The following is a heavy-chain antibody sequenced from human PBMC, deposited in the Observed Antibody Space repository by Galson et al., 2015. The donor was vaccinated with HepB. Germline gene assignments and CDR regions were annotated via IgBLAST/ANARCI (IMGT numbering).Heavy chain of an antibody. CDR3: AKDAGGLWGIAVAGPLSFFDY. Sequence: SLRLSCAASGFTFSSYAMSWVRQAPGKGLEWVSAISGSGGSTYYADSVKGRFTISRDNSKNTLYLQMNSLRAEDTAVYYCAKDAGGLWGIAVAGPLSFFDYWGQGTLVTVSS. D-gene: IGHD6-19*01. CDR1: GFTFSSYA. CDR2: ISGSGGST. V-gene: IGHV3-23*01. J-gene: IGHJ4*02.